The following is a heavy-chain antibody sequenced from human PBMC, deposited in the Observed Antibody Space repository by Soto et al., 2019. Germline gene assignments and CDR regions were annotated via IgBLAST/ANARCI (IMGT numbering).Heavy chain of an antibody. D-gene: IGHD3-3*01. CDR3: VIANALVFLNWFDP. CDR1: GYIFSANY. Sequence: VKLSCTASGYIFSANYIHWVRQAPGQGLEWLGWINPHSGATNYAQKFLGRVTMSADTSASTAYMDLARLKSDDTAVYYCVIANALVFLNWFDPRGASAPVTLSS. V-gene: IGHV1-2*02. J-gene: IGHJ5*02. CDR2: INPHSGAT.